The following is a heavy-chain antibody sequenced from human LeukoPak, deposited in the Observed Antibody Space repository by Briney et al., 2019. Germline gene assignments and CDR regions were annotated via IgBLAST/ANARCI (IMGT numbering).Heavy chain of an antibody. CDR1: GGSFSGYY. CDR2: INHSGST. Sequence: KASETLSLTCAVYGGSFSGYYWSWIRQPPGKGLEWIGEINHSGSTNYNPSLKSRVTISVDTSKNQFSLKLISVTAVDTAVYYCARQGVGATDCWGQGTLVTVSS. V-gene: IGHV4-34*01. J-gene: IGHJ4*02. D-gene: IGHD1-26*01. CDR3: ARQGVGATDC.